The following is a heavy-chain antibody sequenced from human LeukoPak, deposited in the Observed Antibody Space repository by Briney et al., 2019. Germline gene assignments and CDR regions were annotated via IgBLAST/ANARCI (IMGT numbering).Heavy chain of an antibody. CDR2: LRGRGGGT. V-gene: IGHV3-23*01. CDR1: GFTFSNYA. J-gene: IGHJ4*02. Sequence: GGSLRLSCAASGFTFSNYAMSWVRQAPGKGLEWVSTLRGRGGGTDYADSVKGRFTISRDTSKSTLYLQMNSLRAEDTAVYYCAKEEGYSGYDFVPYYFDYWGQGTLVTVSS. CDR3: AKEEGYSGYDFVPYYFDY. D-gene: IGHD5-12*01.